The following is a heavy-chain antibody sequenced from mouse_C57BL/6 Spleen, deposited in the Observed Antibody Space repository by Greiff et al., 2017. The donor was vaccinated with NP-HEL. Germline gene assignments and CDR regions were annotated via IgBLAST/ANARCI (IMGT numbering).Heavy chain of an antibody. CDR2: IYPGDGDT. D-gene: IGHD2-1*01. CDR3: ARSYGNYGGYYAMDY. J-gene: IGHJ4*01. Sequence: QVQLKESGPELVKPGASVKISCKASGYAFSSSWMNWVKQRPGKGLEWIGRIYPGDGDTNYNGKFKGKATLTADKSSSTAYMQLSSLTSEDSAVYFCARSYGNYGGYYAMDYWGQGTSVTVSS. CDR1: GYAFSSSW. V-gene: IGHV1-82*01.